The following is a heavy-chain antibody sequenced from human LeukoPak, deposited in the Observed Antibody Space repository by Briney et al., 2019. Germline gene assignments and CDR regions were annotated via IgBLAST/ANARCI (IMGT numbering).Heavy chain of an antibody. CDR1: GSTFTSYY. V-gene: IGHV1-46*01. CDR2: INPSGGST. J-gene: IGHJ4*02. D-gene: IGHD3-22*01. Sequence: ASVKVSCKASGSTFTSYYLHWVRQAPGQGLEWMGIINPSGGSTSYAQKFQGRVTMTRDTSTSTVYMELSSLRSEDTAVYYCARELAGDYYDSSGYYPFDYWGQGTLVTVSS. CDR3: ARELAGDYYDSSGYYPFDY.